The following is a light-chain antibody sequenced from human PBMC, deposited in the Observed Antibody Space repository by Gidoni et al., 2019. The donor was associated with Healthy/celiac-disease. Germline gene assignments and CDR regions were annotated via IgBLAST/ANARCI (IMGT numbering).Light chain of an antibody. J-gene: IGLJ2*01. CDR2: GNS. Sequence: QSVLTQPPSVSGAPGHRVTISCTGSSSNIGAGYAVLWYQQLPGTAPKLLIYGNSNRPSGVPDRFSGSKSGTSASLAITGLQAEDEADYYGQSYDSSLSGSVFGGGTKLTVL. CDR3: QSYDSSLSGSV. CDR1: SSNIGAGYA. V-gene: IGLV1-40*01.